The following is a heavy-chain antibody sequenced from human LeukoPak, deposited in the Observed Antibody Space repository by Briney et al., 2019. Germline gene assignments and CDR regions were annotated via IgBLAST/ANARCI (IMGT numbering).Heavy chain of an antibody. D-gene: IGHD6-13*01. CDR3: ARKSAGTEWFDP. J-gene: IGHJ5*02. CDR1: GYTFTGYY. Sequence: ASVKVSCKASGYTFTGYYMHWARQAPGQGLEWMGWINPNSGGTNYAQKFQGRVTMTRDTSISTAYMELSRLRSDDTAVYYCARKSAGTEWFDPWGQGTLVTVSS. CDR2: INPNSGGT. V-gene: IGHV1-2*02.